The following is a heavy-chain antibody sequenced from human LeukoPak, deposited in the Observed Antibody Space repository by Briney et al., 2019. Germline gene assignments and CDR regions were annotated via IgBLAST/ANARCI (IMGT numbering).Heavy chain of an antibody. Sequence: GGSLRLSCAASGFTFSSYEMNWVRQAPGQGLEWVAYISSTGNTVHYAGSVKGRFTISRDNAKNSLYLQMNRLRAENTAVYYCTKETPQMDVWGKGTTVTVSS. J-gene: IGHJ6*04. CDR2: ISSTGNTV. CDR1: GFTFSSYE. CDR3: TKETPQMDV. D-gene: IGHD2-15*01. V-gene: IGHV3-48*03.